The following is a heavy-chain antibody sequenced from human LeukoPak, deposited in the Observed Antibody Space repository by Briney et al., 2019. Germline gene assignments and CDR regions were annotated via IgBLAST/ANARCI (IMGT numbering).Heavy chain of an antibody. D-gene: IGHD3-10*01. Sequence: SETLSLTCSVSGYSIRSGYSWGWIRQPPGKGLEWIGEINHSGSTNYNPSLKSRVTISVDTSKNQFSLKLSSVTAADTAVYYCASLKRGYYGSGSYYTLDYWGQGTLVTVSS. CDR2: INHSGST. CDR1: GYSIRSGYS. J-gene: IGHJ4*02. CDR3: ASLKRGYYGSGSYYTLDY. V-gene: IGHV4-38-2*01.